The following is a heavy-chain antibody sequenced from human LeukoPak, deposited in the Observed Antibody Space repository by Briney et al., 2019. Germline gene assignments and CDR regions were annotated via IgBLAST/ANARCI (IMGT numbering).Heavy chain of an antibody. CDR2: ISGSGGST. J-gene: IGHJ3*02. Sequence: PGGSLRLSCAASGFTFSSYAMSWVRQAPGKGLEWVSAISGSGGSTYYADSVKGRFTISRDNSKNTLYLQMNSLRAEDTAVYYCARGAYYYDSSGYEEDAFDIWGQGTMVTVSS. V-gene: IGHV3-23*01. CDR1: GFTFSSYA. D-gene: IGHD3-22*01. CDR3: ARGAYYYDSSGYEEDAFDI.